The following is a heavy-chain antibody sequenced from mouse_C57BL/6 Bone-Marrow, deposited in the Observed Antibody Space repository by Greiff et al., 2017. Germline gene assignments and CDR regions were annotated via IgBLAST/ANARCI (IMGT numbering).Heavy chain of an antibody. CDR3: ARVGSSFSWFAY. D-gene: IGHD1-1*01. CDR1: GYTFTSYW. V-gene: IGHV1-64*01. J-gene: IGHJ3*01. CDR2: IHPNSGST. Sequence: VQLQQPGAELVKPGASVKLSCKASGYTFTSYWMHWVKQRPGQGLEWIGMIHPNSGSTNYNEKFKSKATLTVDKSSSTAYMQLSSLTSEDSAVYYCARVGSSFSWFAYWGQGTLVTVSA.